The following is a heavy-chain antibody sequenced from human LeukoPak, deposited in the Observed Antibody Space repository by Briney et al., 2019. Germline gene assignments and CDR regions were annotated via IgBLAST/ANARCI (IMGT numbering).Heavy chain of an antibody. CDR3: ARRGGSYFDY. CDR2: ISGSGGST. V-gene: IGHV3-23*01. Sequence: GGSLRLSCAASGFTFSSYAMSWVRQAPGKGLEWVSAISGSGGSTYYADSVKGRFTISRDNYKKTLYLQMNSLTVEDTAVYYCARRGGSYFDYWGQGTLVTVSS. CDR1: GFTFSSYA. D-gene: IGHD1-26*01. J-gene: IGHJ4*02.